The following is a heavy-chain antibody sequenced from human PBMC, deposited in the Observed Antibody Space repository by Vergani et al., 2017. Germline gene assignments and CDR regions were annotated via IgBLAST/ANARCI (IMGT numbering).Heavy chain of an antibody. D-gene: IGHD3-3*01. V-gene: IGHV3-21*04. CDR1: GFTFSSYG. CDR3: AKDSTFEGNGMDV. Sequence: EVQLVESGGGLVKPGGSLRLSCAASGFTFSSYGMHWVRQAPGKGLEWVSSISSSSSYIYYADSVKGRFTISRANAKNSLYLQMNSLRAEDTALYYCAKDSTFEGNGMDVWGQGTTVTVSS. CDR2: ISSSSSYI. J-gene: IGHJ6*02.